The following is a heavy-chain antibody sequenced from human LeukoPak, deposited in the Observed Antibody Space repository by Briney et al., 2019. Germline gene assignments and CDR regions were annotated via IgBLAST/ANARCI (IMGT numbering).Heavy chain of an antibody. CDR3: ARDRYYGSGSYYTPGIFDY. D-gene: IGHD3-10*01. Sequence: GGSLRLSCAASGFTFSSYAMSWVRQAPGKGLEWVSATSGSGGSTYYADSVKGRFTISRDNSKNTLYLQMNSLRAEDTAVYYCARDRYYGSGSYYTPGIFDYWGQGTLVTVSS. CDR2: TSGSGGST. V-gene: IGHV3-23*01. CDR1: GFTFSSYA. J-gene: IGHJ4*02.